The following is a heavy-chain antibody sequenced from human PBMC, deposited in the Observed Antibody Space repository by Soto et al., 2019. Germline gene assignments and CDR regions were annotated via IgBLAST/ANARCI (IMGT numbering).Heavy chain of an antibody. D-gene: IGHD3-10*01. CDR1: GYTFISYA. CDR3: GRVHGSGSYEGYYFDH. CDR2: INPGNGNT. V-gene: IGHV1-3*01. Sequence: QVQLVQSGAEVKKPGASVKVSCKASGYTFISYAMHWVRQAPGQRLEWMGWINPGNGNTKYSQKFQGRITITRDTSASTAYMGLSSLRSEDTAVYYCGRVHGSGSYEGYYFDHWGQGTLVTVSS. J-gene: IGHJ4*02.